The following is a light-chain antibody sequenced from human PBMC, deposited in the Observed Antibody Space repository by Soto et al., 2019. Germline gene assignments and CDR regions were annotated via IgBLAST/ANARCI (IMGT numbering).Light chain of an antibody. Sequence: TQSPATLSVSLGEEVSLSCRASQSVGPNLAWYQQRPGQAPRLLIHWGSTRANGVPARFRGSGRGTDFTLTIGNLQSEDLAVYYCQQYENWPPYSFGQGTRLEIK. CDR3: QQYENWPPYS. J-gene: IGKJ2*03. CDR1: QSVGPN. V-gene: IGKV3-15*01. CDR2: WGS.